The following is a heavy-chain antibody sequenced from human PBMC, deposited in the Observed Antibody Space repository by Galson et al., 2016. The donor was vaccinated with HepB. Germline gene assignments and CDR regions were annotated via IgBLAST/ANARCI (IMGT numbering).Heavy chain of an antibody. Sequence: TLSLTCTVSGGAISSGTYYWSWIRQLPGKGLEWIVYVSHSGDTLYSPSLRSRLTMSVDTSKTHLSLELSSVTAADTAVYYCASGHNGYLDLWGRGTLVTVSS. CDR2: VSHSGDT. V-gene: IGHV4-31*03. J-gene: IGHJ2*01. D-gene: IGHD1-1*01. CDR3: ASGHNGYLDL. CDR1: GGAISSGTYY.